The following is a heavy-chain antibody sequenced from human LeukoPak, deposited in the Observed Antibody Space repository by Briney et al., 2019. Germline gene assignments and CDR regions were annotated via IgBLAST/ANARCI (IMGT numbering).Heavy chain of an antibody. V-gene: IGHV4-39*07. CDR2: IYYSGST. CDR3: ARDKSSSWYGWFDP. CDR1: GGSISSSSYY. D-gene: IGHD6-13*01. Sequence: TSETLSLTCTVSGGSISSSSYYWGWIRQPPGKGLEWIGSIYYSGSTYYNPSLKSRVTISVDTSKNQFSLKLSSVTAADTAVYYCARDKSSSWYGWFDPWGQGTLVTVSS. J-gene: IGHJ5*02.